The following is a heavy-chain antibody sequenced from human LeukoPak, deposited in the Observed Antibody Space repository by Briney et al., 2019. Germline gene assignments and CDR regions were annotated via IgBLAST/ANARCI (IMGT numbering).Heavy chain of an antibody. J-gene: IGHJ4*02. V-gene: IGHV3-23*01. Sequence: PGGSLRLSCAASGFTFTTNAMSWVRQAPGKGLEWVSAISGRTGATYYADSEKGRFTISRDNSKNTLYLQVNSLRAEDTAVYYCAKDRRIAVAGPLDYWGQGTPVTVSS. CDR3: AKDRRIAVAGPLDY. CDR2: ISGRTGAT. D-gene: IGHD6-19*01. CDR1: GFTFTTNA.